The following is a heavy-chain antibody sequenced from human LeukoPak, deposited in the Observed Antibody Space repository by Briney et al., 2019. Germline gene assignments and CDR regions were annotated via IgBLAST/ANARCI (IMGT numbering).Heavy chain of an antibody. Sequence: PGGSLRLSCAVSGFTFNDYAMNWVRQAPGKGLEWVSFISGDGGSRYYADSVKGRFTISRDNSKNSLYLQMNSLGLGDTALYYCATDRSGNRCYSLWGPGTLVTVSS. D-gene: IGHD2-15*01. J-gene: IGHJ4*02. V-gene: IGHV3-43*02. CDR3: ATDRSGNRCYSL. CDR2: ISGDGGSR. CDR1: GFTFNDYA.